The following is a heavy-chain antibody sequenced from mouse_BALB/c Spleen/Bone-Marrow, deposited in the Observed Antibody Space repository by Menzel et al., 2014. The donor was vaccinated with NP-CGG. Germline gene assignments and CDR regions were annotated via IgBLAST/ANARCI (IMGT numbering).Heavy chain of an antibody. J-gene: IGHJ3*01. Sequence: QVQLQQPGAELVKPGASVKLSCKASGYTFXSYWIHWVKQRPGQGLEWIGENNPSNGRTNYNEKFKSKATLTVDKSSTTAYMQLSSLTSEDSAVYYCARYDGPAWFAYWGQGTLVTVSA. V-gene: IGHV1S81*02. CDR1: GYTFXSYW. CDR2: NNPSNGRT. D-gene: IGHD2-3*01. CDR3: ARYDGPAWFAY.